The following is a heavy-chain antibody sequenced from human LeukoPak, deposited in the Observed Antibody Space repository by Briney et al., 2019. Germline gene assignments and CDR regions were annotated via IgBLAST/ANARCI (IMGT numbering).Heavy chain of an antibody. CDR1: GFAFGSYT. CDR2: IWYDGSNK. CDR3: ARGTRSPYYYYYYMDV. Sequence: GGSLRLSCTASGFAFGSYTITWVRQAPGKGLEWVAVIWYDGSNKYYADSVKGRFTISRDNSKNTLYLQMNSLRAEDTAVYYCARGTRSPYYYYYYMDVWGKGTTVTVSS. D-gene: IGHD1/OR15-1a*01. J-gene: IGHJ6*03. V-gene: IGHV3-33*08.